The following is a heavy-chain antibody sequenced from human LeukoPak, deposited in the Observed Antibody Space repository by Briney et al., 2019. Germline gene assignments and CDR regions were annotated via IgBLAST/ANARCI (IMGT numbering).Heavy chain of an antibody. D-gene: IGHD2-21*02. CDR2: IYPGDSDT. CDR3: ARDCGGDCYSAEDAFDI. V-gene: IGHV5-51*01. CDR1: GYSFTSFW. J-gene: IGHJ3*02. Sequence: GESLKISCKGSGYSFTSFWIAWVRQMPGKGLEWMGIIYPGDSDTRYSPSFQGQVTISVDKSISTAYLQWSSLKVSDTAMYYCARDCGGDCYSAEDAFDIWGQGTMVTVSS.